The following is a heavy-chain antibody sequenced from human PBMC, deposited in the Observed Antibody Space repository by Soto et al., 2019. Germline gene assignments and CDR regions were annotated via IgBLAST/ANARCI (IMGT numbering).Heavy chain of an antibody. CDR1: GGSFSTYY. J-gene: IGHJ3*02. CDR2: INHSRSN. CDR3: ARGGSNDWQVAFDI. Sequence: QLQQWGAGLLKPSETLSLTCVVSGGSFSTYYYNWIRQSPGKGLERIGAINHSRSNNYSPSLKSRVTMSLDTSKNQFALKLTSVSAADTAVYYCARGGSNDWQVAFDIWGQETMVTDSS. D-gene: IGHD3-9*01. V-gene: IGHV4-34*01.